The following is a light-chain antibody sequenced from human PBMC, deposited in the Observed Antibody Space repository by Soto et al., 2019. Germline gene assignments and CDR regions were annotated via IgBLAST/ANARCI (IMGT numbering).Light chain of an antibody. J-gene: IGLJ7*01. V-gene: IGLV4-69*01. CDR2: VNSDGSH. Sequence: QPVLTQSPSASASLGASVKLTCTLSSGHSNYAIAWHQQQPEMGPRCLMKVNSDGSHNKGDGIPDRFSGSSSGAERYLTISSLQSEDEADYYCQTWGTGVAVFGGGTQLTVL. CDR1: SGHSNYA. CDR3: QTWGTGVAV.